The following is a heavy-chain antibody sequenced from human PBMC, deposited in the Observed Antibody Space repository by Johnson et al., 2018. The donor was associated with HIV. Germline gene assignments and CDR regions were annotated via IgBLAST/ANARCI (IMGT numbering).Heavy chain of an antibody. CDR1: GFIFSSYG. J-gene: IGHJ3*02. CDR3: AREKWLQLGTFDI. CDR2: ISSSGSSK. V-gene: IGHV3-48*04. Sequence: VQLVESGGGVVQPGRSRRLSCAASGFIFSSYGMHWVHQAPGKGLEWVSAISSSGSSKYYTDSVKGRFTISRDNAKNSLFLQMNSLRTEDTAVYYCAREKWLQLGTFDIWGQGTMVTVSS. D-gene: IGHD5-12*01.